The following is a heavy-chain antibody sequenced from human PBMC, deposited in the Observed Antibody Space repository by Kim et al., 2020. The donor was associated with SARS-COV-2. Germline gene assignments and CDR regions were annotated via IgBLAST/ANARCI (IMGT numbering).Heavy chain of an antibody. CDR3: ARDLRLLWFGEQYGMDV. D-gene: IGHD3-10*01. CDR2: INTNTGNP. J-gene: IGHJ6*02. CDR1: GYTFTSYA. V-gene: IGHV7-4-1*02. Sequence: ASVKVSCKASGYTFTSYAMNWVRQAPGQGLEWMGWINTNTGNPTYAQGFTGRFVFSLDTSVSTAYLQISSLKAEDTAVYYCARDLRLLWFGEQYGMDVWAQGTTVTVSS.